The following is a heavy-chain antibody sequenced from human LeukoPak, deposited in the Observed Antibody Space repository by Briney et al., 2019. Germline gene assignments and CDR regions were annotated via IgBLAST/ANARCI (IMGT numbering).Heavy chain of an antibody. CDR2: IYHSGST. J-gene: IGHJ3*02. V-gene: IGHV4-38-2*01. CDR1: GYSISSGYY. D-gene: IGHD2-15*01. CDR3: ARVVAAATWPFDI. Sequence: KPSETLSLTCAVSGYSISSGYYWGWIRQPPGKRLEWIGSIYHSGSTYYNPSLKSRVTISVDTSKNQFSLKLSSVTAADTAVYYCARVVAAATWPFDIWGQGTMVTVSS.